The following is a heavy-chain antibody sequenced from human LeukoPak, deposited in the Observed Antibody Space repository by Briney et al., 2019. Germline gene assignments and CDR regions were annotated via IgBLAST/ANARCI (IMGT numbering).Heavy chain of an antibody. V-gene: IGHV3-74*01. J-gene: IGHJ4*02. Sequence: PGGSLRLSCAASGFTFSSYWMHWVRQAPGKRLEWVSRINGDESSPSYADSVKGRFTISRDNAKDTLYLQMNSLRAEDTAVYFCARSNWNYDYWGQGTLVTVSS. CDR2: INGDESSP. CDR1: GFTFSSYW. CDR3: ARSNWNYDY. D-gene: IGHD1-7*01.